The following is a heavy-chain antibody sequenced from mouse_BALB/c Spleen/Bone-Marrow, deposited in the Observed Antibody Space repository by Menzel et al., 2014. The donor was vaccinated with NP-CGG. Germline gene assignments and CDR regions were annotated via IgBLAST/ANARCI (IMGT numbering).Heavy chain of an antibody. V-gene: IGHV1-9*01. J-gene: IGHJ3*01. Sequence: QVQLQQSGAELMKPGASVKISCKATGYTFSSYWIEWVKQRPGHGLEWIGEILPGSGSTNYNEKFKGKATFTADTSSNTAYMQLSSLTSEDSAVYYCARGDSYGRFAYWGQGTLVTVSA. CDR3: ARGDSYGRFAY. D-gene: IGHD1-2*01. CDR1: GYTFSSYW. CDR2: ILPGSGST.